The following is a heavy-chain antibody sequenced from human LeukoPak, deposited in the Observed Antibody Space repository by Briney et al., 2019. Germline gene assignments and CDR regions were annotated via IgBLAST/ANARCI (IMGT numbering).Heavy chain of an antibody. J-gene: IGHJ4*02. CDR1: GYTFTGYY. CDR3: ARDPYSSGRLFDY. Sequence: ASVKVSCKASGYTFTGYYMHWVRQAPGQGLEWMGWINPNSGGTNYAQKFQGRVTMTRGTSISTAYMELSRLRSDDTAVYYCARDPYSSGRLFDYWGQGTLVTVSS. D-gene: IGHD6-19*01. CDR2: INPNSGGT. V-gene: IGHV1-2*02.